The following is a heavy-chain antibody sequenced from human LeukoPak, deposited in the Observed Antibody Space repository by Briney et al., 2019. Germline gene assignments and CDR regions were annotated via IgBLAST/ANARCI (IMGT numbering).Heavy chain of an antibody. CDR2: ISYDGSNK. CDR1: GFTFSSYA. Sequence: GGSLRLSCAASGFTFSSYAMHWVRQAPGKGLEWVAVISYDGSNKYYADSVKGRFTISRDNSKNTPYLQMNSLRAEDTAVYYCARASLWFGELAYYFDYWGQGTLVTVSS. J-gene: IGHJ4*02. CDR3: ARASLWFGELAYYFDY. V-gene: IGHV3-30-3*01. D-gene: IGHD3-10*01.